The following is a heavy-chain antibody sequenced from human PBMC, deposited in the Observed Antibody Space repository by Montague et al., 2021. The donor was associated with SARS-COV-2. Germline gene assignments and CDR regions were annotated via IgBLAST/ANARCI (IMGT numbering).Heavy chain of an antibody. CDR2: IYYSGST. CDR1: GGSISSGSYY. Sequence: SETLSLTCTVSGGSISSGSYYWSWIRQPPGKGLEWIGYIYYSGSTNYNPSLKSRVTISVDTSKNQFSLKLSSVTAADTAVYYCARLGRGYSYAQSAFDIWGQGTMVTVSS. D-gene: IGHD5-18*01. J-gene: IGHJ3*02. V-gene: IGHV4-61*01. CDR3: ARLGRGYSYAQSAFDI.